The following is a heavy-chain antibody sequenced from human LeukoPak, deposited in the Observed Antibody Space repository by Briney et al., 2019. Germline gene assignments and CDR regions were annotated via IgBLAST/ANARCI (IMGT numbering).Heavy chain of an antibody. J-gene: IGHJ3*02. D-gene: IGHD5-18*01. V-gene: IGHV5-51*01. Sequence: KVGESLKISCKGSGYGFTSGWIGWGRQMPGKGLEWMGIIYPGDSDTRYSPSFQGQVTISADKSISTAYLQWSSLKASDTAMYYCARQHTAMVLDAFDIWGQGTMVTVSS. CDR3: ARQHTAMVLDAFDI. CDR2: IYPGDSDT. CDR1: GYGFTSGW.